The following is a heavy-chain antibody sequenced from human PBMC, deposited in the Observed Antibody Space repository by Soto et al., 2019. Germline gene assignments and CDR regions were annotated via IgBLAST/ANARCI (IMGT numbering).Heavy chain of an antibody. Sequence: GESLKISCAASEFNFRGYAMHWVRQAPGKGLDWVALISYDGSDTYYIDSVKGRFTISRDNSNSTLYLQMNDLRVEDTAVYYCAKDLGYGTFGFDPWGQGTLVTVSS. CDR3: AKDLGYGTFGFDP. J-gene: IGHJ5*02. V-gene: IGHV3-30*18. CDR1: EFNFRGYA. D-gene: IGHD3-16*01. CDR2: ISYDGSDT.